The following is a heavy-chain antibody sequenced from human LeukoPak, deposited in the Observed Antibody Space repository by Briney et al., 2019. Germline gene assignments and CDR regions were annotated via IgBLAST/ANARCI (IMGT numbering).Heavy chain of an antibody. V-gene: IGHV4-39*01. CDR3: ARLDYPPL. Sequence: SETLSLTCTVSGGSISSSSYYWGWIRQPPGKGLEWIGSIHYSGSTYYNPSLKSRVTISVDTSKNQFSLKLTSVTAADTAVYYCARLDYPPLWGQGTLVTVSS. CDR1: GGSISSSSYY. J-gene: IGHJ4*02. D-gene: IGHD3/OR15-3a*01. CDR2: IHYSGST.